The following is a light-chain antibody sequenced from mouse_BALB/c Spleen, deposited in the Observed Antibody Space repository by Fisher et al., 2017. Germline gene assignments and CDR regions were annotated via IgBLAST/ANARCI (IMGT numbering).Light chain of an antibody. V-gene: IGKV4-57-1*01. CDR1: SSVSSSY. CDR2: STS. J-gene: IGKJ1*01. Sequence: DIVLTQTPAIMSASPGEKVTMTCRASSSVSSSYLHWYQQKSGASPKLWIYSTSNLAPGVPARFSGSGSGTSYSLTISSVEAEDAATYYCQQYSGYPLTFGGGTKLEIK. CDR3: QQYSGYPLT.